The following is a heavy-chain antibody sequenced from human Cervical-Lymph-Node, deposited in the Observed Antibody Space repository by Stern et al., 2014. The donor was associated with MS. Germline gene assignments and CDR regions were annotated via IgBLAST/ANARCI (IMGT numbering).Heavy chain of an antibody. CDR2: IYYSGST. V-gene: IGHV4-59*01. CDR1: GGSISSSY. D-gene: IGHD3-10*01. CDR3: AGAHRLWFGEGVY. J-gene: IGHJ4*02. Sequence: QVKLQESGPGLVKPSETLSLTCTVSGGSISSSYWSWIRQPPGKGLEWIGYIYYSGSTNYNPSLKSRVTISVDTSKNQFSLKLSSVTAADTAVYYCAGAHRLWFGEGVYWGQGTLVTVSS.